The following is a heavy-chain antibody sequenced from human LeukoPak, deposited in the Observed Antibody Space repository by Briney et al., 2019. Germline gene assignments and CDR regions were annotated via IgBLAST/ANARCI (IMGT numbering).Heavy chain of an antibody. J-gene: IGHJ4*02. V-gene: IGHV3-33*08. D-gene: IGHD1-20*01. CDR1: GFTFSSYG. CDR3: AREARRYNWNDGDYFAY. CDR2: IWYDGSNK. Sequence: GRSLRLSCAASGFTFSSYGMHWVRQAPGKGLEWVAVIWYDGSNKYYADSVKGRFTISRDNSKNTLYLQMNSLRAEDTAVYYCAREARRYNWNDGDYFAYWGQGTLVTVSS.